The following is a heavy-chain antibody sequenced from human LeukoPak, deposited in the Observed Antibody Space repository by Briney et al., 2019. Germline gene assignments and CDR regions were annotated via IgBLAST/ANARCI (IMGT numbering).Heavy chain of an antibody. V-gene: IGHV3-48*02. CDR3: ARTPPTAGLTTIGVGSDY. D-gene: IGHD4-11*01. J-gene: IGHJ4*02. CDR2: ISGSSETI. CDR1: GFTFSTYS. Sequence: GGSLRLSCAASGFTFSTYSMNWVRQAPEKVLEWVSYISGSSETIYYADSVKGRFTISRDNAKNSLYLQMNSLRDEDTAVYYCARTPPTAGLTTIGVGSDYWGQGTLVTVSS.